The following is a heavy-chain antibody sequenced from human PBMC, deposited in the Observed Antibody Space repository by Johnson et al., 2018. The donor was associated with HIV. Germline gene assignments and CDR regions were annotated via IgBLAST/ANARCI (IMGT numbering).Heavy chain of an antibody. J-gene: IGHJ3*02. CDR1: GFTVSSNY. V-gene: IGHV3-66*01. CDR3: ARDLSEGELGHAFDI. Sequence: VQLVESGGGLVQPGGSLRLSCAVSGFTVSSNYITWVRQAPGKGLEWISVIYSGGDTYYADSVKGRFTISRDNSKNTLYLQMNSLRAEDTAVYYCARDLSEGELGHAFDIWGQGTMVTVSS. CDR2: IYSGGDT. D-gene: IGHD1-26*01.